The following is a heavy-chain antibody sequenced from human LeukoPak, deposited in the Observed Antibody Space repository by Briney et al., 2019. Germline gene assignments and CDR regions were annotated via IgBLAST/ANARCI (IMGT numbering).Heavy chain of an antibody. D-gene: IGHD2-2*01. Sequence: GGSLRLSCSASGFTFYCSAMPWVPPAPPKGPPTVPVTSSDGSNKYYADSVKSRFTISRDNSKSTLYLQMDSLRVEDTAVYYCAKDRNSRTSSLGVFDIWGQGTMVTVSS. CDR2: TSSDGSNK. J-gene: IGHJ3*02. V-gene: IGHV3-30*18. CDR3: AKDRNSRTSSLGVFDI. CDR1: GFTFYCSA.